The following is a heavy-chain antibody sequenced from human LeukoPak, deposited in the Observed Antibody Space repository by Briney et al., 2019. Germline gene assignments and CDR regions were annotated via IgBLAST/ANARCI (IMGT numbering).Heavy chain of an antibody. Sequence: PSETLSLTCTVSGGSISSYYWSWIRQPPGKGLEWIGYIYYSGSTNYNPSLKSRVTISVDTSKNQFSLKLSSVTAADTAVYYCARDMGDYGDYVFDYWGQGTLVTVSS. CDR1: GGSISSYY. V-gene: IGHV4-59*01. D-gene: IGHD4-17*01. CDR2: IYYSGST. CDR3: ARDMGDYGDYVFDY. J-gene: IGHJ4*02.